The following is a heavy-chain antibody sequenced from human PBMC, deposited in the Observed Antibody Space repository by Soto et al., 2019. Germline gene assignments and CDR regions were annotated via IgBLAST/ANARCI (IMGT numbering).Heavy chain of an antibody. CDR1: GFTFRTSA. CDR3: ARDDYYGMDV. V-gene: IGHV3-23*01. J-gene: IGHJ6*02. CDR2: INSDESK. Sequence: GGSLRLSCAASGFTFRTSAMSWVRRAPGKGLEWVSGINSDESKYYIGAVRGRFTLSRDNAKNSLYLQMNSLRAEDTAVYFCARDDYYGMDVWGQGTTVTSP.